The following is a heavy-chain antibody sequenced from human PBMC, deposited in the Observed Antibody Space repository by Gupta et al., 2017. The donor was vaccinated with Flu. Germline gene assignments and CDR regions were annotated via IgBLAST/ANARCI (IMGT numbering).Heavy chain of an antibody. CDR3: TREHDVGIFPVVDPFDY. J-gene: IGHJ4*02. D-gene: IGHD3-3*01. Sequence: EVQLGESGGGWVKPGRSLRLYCVDSGVRFCDNARTWVCQDPEEGRGWGCCIRTKPYGGTTEYAASVKGRFTISRDDSKNIAYLEMNILKFEDTAIYYCTREHDVGIFPVVDPFDYWGQGTLVTVSS. V-gene: IGHV3-49*04. CDR2: IRTKPYGGTT. CDR1: GVRFCDNA.